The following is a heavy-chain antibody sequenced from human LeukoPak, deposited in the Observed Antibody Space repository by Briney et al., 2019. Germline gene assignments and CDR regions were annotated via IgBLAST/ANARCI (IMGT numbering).Heavy chain of an antibody. CDR3: AKDGAWFGELFPVNYYYYMDV. D-gene: IGHD3-10*01. Sequence: GGSLRLSCAASGFTFSSYWMSWVRQAPGKGLEWVSDINGSGGSTYYADSVKGRFTISRDNSKNTLYLQMNSLRAEDTAVYYCAKDGAWFGELFPVNYYYYMDVWGKGTTVTISS. CDR1: GFTFSSYW. V-gene: IGHV3-23*01. CDR2: INGSGGST. J-gene: IGHJ6*03.